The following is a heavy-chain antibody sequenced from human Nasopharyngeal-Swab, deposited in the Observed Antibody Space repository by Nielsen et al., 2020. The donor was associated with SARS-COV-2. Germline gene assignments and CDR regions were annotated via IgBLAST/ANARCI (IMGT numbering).Heavy chain of an antibody. Sequence: SCAASGFTFSDYYMSWIRPAPGKGLEWVSYISSSSSYTNYADSVKGRFTISRDNAKNSLYLQMNSLRAEDTAVYYCARAYYDSEVSGYYYYYMDVWGKGTTVTVSS. CDR2: ISSSSSYT. CDR3: ARAYYDSEVSGYYYYYMDV. CDR1: GFTFSDYY. D-gene: IGHD3-22*01. V-gene: IGHV3-11*06. J-gene: IGHJ6*03.